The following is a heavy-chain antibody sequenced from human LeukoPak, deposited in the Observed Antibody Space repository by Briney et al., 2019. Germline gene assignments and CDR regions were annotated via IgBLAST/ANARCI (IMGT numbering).Heavy chain of an antibody. J-gene: IGHJ4*02. D-gene: IGHD2-2*01. Sequence: SETLSLTCTVSGYSISSGYYWGWIRQPPGKGLGWIGSIYHSGSTYYNPSLKSRVTISVDTSKNQFSLKLSSVTAADTAVYYCARDDLVVPAANPDDYWGQGTLVTVSS. V-gene: IGHV4-38-2*02. CDR2: IYHSGST. CDR3: ARDDLVVPAANPDDY. CDR1: GYSISSGYY.